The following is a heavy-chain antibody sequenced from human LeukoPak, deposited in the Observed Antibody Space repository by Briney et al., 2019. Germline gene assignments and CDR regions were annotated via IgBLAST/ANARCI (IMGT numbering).Heavy chain of an antibody. J-gene: IGHJ4*02. Sequence: SETLSLTCTVSGVFISSSYSYWGWIRQPPGMGLEWIGSIYYTGNTYYNASLKSQVSISIDTSKNQFSLKLTSVTAADTAVYYCARQTGSGLFILPGGQGTLVTVSS. D-gene: IGHD3/OR15-3a*01. V-gene: IGHV4-39*01. CDR2: IYYTGNT. CDR3: ARQTGSGLFILP. CDR1: GVFISSSYSY.